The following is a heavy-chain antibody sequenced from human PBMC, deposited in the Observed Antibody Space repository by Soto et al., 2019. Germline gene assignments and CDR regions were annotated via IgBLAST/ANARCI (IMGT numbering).Heavy chain of an antibody. D-gene: IGHD4-17*01. J-gene: IGHJ4*02. Sequence: TLSLTCNVSGGSVSDYYWSWIRQAPGKGLEWIGYIHYRGVINYNPSLKSRVTMSVDPSKNQFSLNLRSVTTADTAVYFCARHPAGEYGHWGQGSLVTVSS. CDR2: IHYRGVI. CDR1: GGSVSDYY. V-gene: IGHV4-59*02. CDR3: ARHPAGEYGH.